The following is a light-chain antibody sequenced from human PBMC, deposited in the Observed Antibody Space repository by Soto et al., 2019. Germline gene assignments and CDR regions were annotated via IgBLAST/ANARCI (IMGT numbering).Light chain of an antibody. J-gene: IGLJ1*01. CDR3: SSYTTSSTRV. CDR1: NSDVGIYNY. V-gene: IGLV2-14*01. CDR2: EVT. Sequence: QSVLTQPASVSGSPGQSIAISCTGSNSDVGIYNYVSWYQQHPGKVPKLIIYEVTNRPSGVSNRFSGSKSGNTASLTISGLQAEDEADYYCSSYTTSSTRVFGTGTKLIVL.